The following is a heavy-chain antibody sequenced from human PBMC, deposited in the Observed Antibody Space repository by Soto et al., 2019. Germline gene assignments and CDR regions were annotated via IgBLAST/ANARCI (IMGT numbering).Heavy chain of an antibody. CDR3: ARLGSSGWYQGSYFAY. D-gene: IGHD6-19*01. J-gene: IGHJ4*02. V-gene: IGHV4-39*01. Sequence: SETLSLTCIVSGGSITRNNHYWGWIRQSPGKGLEWIGSILYSGSTNYNPSLKSRVTLSVETSKNQFSLKMSSVTAADTALYYCARLGSSGWYQGSYFAYWGQGTLVTVSS. CDR1: GGSITRNNHY. CDR2: ILYSGST.